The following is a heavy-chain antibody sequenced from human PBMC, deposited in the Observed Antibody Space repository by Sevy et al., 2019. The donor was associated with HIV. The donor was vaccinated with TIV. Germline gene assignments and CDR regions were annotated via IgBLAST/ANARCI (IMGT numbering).Heavy chain of an antibody. Sequence: ASVKVSCKASGYTFTGQYIHWVRQAPGQGLEWMGWINPKSGGSNYAQEFQGRVTMTRDTSISTDYMELSGLTSDDTAVYYCARDVRLRGYSYGSFDYWGQGTLVTVSS. V-gene: IGHV1-2*02. CDR2: INPKSGGS. J-gene: IGHJ4*02. CDR3: ARDVRLRGYSYGSFDY. D-gene: IGHD5-12*01. CDR1: GYTFTGQY.